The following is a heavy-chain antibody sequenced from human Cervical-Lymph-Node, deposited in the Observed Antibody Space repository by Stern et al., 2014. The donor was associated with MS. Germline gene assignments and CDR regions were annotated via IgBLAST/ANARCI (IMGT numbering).Heavy chain of an antibody. J-gene: IGHJ4*02. D-gene: IGHD3-10*01. CDR2: IRSKTNAYTA. V-gene: IGHV3-73*01. Sequence: EVQLVQSGGGLVQPGGPLKLSCAASGILFSGASMHWVRQPSGKGLEWIGRIRSKTNAYTATYTASVKGRFTISRDDSKSTTYLQMNSLKSEDTAVYYCVSDGSGWRNWGQGTLVTVSS. CDR1: GILFSGAS. CDR3: VSDGSGWRN.